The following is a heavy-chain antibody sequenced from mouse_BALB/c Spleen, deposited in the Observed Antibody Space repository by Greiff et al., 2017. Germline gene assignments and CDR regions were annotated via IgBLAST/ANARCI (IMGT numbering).Heavy chain of an antibody. J-gene: IGHJ2*01. Sequence: VQLQQPGSVLVRPGASVKLSCKASGYTFTSSWMHWAKQRPGQGLEWIGEIHPNSGNTNYNQKFKDKATLTVDKSSSTAYMQLSSPTSEDSAVYYCTRGGGNFDYWGQGTTLTVSS. V-gene: IGHV1S130*01. CDR2: IHPNSGNT. D-gene: IGHD1-1*02. CDR3: TRGGGNFDY. CDR1: GYTFTSSW.